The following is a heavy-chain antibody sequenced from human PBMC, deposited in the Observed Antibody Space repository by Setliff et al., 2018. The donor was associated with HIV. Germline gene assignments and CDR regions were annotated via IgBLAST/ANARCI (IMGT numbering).Heavy chain of an antibody. CDR2: INWNGGST. CDR1: GFTFEDYG. D-gene: IGHD6-19*01. V-gene: IGHV3-20*04. Sequence: GGSLRLSCAVSGFTFEDYGMSWVRQAPGKGLEWVSCINWNGGSTCYVDSVKGRFTISRDKAKNSLYLQMNSLRAEDMALYYCVRDKWLVPDTFDIWGQGTMVTVSS. CDR3: VRDKWLVPDTFDI. J-gene: IGHJ3*02.